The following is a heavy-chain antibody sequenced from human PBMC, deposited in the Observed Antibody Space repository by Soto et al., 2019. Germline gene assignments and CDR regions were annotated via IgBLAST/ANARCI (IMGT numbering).Heavy chain of an antibody. CDR3: ARIWVVVSKNWSWSCCYGMEG. V-gene: IGHV1-8*01. CDR1: GYTFTIYE. D-gene: IGHD2-15*01. Sequence: ASEKMSCKASGYTFTIYEINWVRQATGQGLEWMGWMNTNSGNTGPAQRVQGRVTMTRNTSISTACMELGSLPSEDTAMYYFARIWVVVSKNWSWSCCYGMEGRDQGSRV. CDR2: MNTNSGNT. J-gene: IGHJ6*02.